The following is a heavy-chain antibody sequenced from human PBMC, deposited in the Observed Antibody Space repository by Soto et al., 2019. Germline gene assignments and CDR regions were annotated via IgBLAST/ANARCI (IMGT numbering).Heavy chain of an antibody. CDR1: GGSISSGDYY. J-gene: IGHJ6*02. Sequence: TLSLTCTVSGGSISSGDYYWSWIRQPPGKSLEWIGYIYYSGSTYYNPSLKSRVTISVDTSKNQFSLKLSSVTAADTAVYYCARGGSSIQLWPYYYYYGMDVWGQGTTVTVSS. CDR2: IYYSGST. D-gene: IGHD5-18*01. CDR3: ARGGSSIQLWPYYYYYGMDV. V-gene: IGHV4-30-4*01.